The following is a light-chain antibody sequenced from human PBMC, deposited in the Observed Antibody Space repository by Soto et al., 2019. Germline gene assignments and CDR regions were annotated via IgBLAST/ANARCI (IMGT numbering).Light chain of an antibody. CDR3: QQYVISPFT. CDR2: ATS. V-gene: IGKV3-20*01. Sequence: EIVLTQSPGTLSLSPGERAALSCRASQTISKTYIACFQQRPGQPPRLLISATSSRATGIPDRFSGSGSGTDFTLTIRRLEPEDFAVYYCQQYVISPFTFGPGTKVEIK. CDR1: QTISKTY. J-gene: IGKJ3*01.